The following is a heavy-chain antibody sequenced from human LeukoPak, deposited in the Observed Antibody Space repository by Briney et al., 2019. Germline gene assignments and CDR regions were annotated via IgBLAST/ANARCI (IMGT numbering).Heavy chain of an antibody. Sequence: GGSLRLSCAASGFTVSSAWMKWVRQAPGKGLEWVGRIKSKYSGESANYAAPVKGRFPISRDDSKNVLYLQMNSLRVEDTAVYYCATGYADTWHDGYWGQGTLVTVSS. CDR2: IKSKYSGESA. CDR3: ATGYADTWHDGY. CDR1: GFTVSSAW. V-gene: IGHV3-15*07. D-gene: IGHD2-2*01. J-gene: IGHJ4*02.